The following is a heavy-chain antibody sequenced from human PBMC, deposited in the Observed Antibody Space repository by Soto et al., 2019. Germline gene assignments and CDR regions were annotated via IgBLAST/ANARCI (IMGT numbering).Heavy chain of an antibody. J-gene: IGHJ4*02. CDR1: GYTFTRYG. CDR2: INSNNGKR. D-gene: IGHD2-21*01. V-gene: IGHV1-18*04. CDR3: SIYCGDECESGGH. Sequence: QIQLVQSGLEVKRPGASVIVSCQTSGYTFTRYGINWVRQAPGQGLEWMGWINSNNGKRNYAEKFQGRITMTTNTSTRTGHMELRGLKSDDTAVYYCSIYCGDECESGGHWGQGTLVTVSS.